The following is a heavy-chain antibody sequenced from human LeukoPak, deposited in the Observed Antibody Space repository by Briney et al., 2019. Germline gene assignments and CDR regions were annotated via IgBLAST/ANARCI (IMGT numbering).Heavy chain of an antibody. Sequence: GRSLRLSCAASGFTFSSYGMHWVRQAPGKGLEWVAVIWYDGSNKYYADSVKGRFTISRDNSKNTLYLQMNSLRAEDTAVYYCARDRGNSRFDAWGQGTLVTVSS. J-gene: IGHJ5*02. CDR2: IWYDGSNK. CDR1: GFTFSSYG. CDR3: ARDRGNSRFDA. D-gene: IGHD3-10*01. V-gene: IGHV3-33*01.